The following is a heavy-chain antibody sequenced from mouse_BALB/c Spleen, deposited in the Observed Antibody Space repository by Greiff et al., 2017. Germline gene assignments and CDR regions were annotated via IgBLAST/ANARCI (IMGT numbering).Heavy chain of an antibody. V-gene: IGHV5-17*02. J-gene: IGHJ3*01. CDR3: AQLGRFAY. Sequence: EVKLVESGGGLVQPGGSRKLSCAASGFTFSSFGMHWVRQAPEKGLEWVAYISSGSSTIYYADTVKGRFTISRDNPKNTLFLQMTSLRSEDTAMYYCAQLGRFAYWGQGTLVTVSA. D-gene: IGHD4-1*02. CDR1: GFTFSSFG. CDR2: ISSGSSTI.